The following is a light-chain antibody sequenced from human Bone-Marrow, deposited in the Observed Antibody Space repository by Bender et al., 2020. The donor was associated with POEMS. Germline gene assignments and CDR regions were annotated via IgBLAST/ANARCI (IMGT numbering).Light chain of an antibody. V-gene: IGLV1-44*01. CDR2: SNS. J-gene: IGLJ3*02. CDR3: ATWDDSLNGWV. Sequence: QSVLTQSPSASETPGQRVAISCSGSSSNIGRNAVNWYQQLPGTAPKILMYSNSQRPSGVPDRFSGSNSGTSASLAISGLRSDDEADFYCATWDDSLNGWVLGGGTKLTVL. CDR1: SSNIGRNA.